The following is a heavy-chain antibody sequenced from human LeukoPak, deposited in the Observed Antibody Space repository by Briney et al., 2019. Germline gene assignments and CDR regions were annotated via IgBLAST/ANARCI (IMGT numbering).Heavy chain of an antibody. D-gene: IGHD2-21*02. V-gene: IGHV4-39*07. CDR2: IYSSGSS. CDR1: GDSMSGGSDF. Sequence: SETLSLTCTVSGDSMSGGSDFWGWIRQPPGKGLEWIGNIYSSGSSYYNPSVESRVTISIDMSKKQFSLKLRSVTAADTAVYYCARRRGTFCGGNCLRRVFNFDSWGQGTLVTVSS. J-gene: IGHJ4*02. CDR3: ARRRGTFCGGNCLRRVFNFDS.